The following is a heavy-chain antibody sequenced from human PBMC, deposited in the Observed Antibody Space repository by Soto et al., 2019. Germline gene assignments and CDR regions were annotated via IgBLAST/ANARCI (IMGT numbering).Heavy chain of an antibody. V-gene: IGHV1-18*01. CDR1: GYTFTSYG. J-gene: IGHJ3*02. CDR2: ISTSKGNT. Sequence: ASVKVSCKTSGYTFTSYGIAWVRQAPGQGLEWMGWISTSKGNTNYAQKFQGRVTMTTDTSTSTAYMELRSLRSDDTAVYYCARDYYDSSGYYYGAFDIWGQGTMVTVSS. CDR3: ARDYYDSSGYYYGAFDI. D-gene: IGHD3-22*01.